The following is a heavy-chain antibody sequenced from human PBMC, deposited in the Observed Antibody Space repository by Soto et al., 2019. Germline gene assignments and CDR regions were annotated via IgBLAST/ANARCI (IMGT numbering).Heavy chain of an antibody. J-gene: IGHJ6*02. CDR3: AGHFPRRLAPAADYYYYCGMDV. Sequence: PGESLKTSCKGSGYSFTSYWIGWVRQMPGKGLELMGIIYPGDSDTRYSPSFQGQVTISADKSISTAYLQWSSLKASDTAMYYCAGHFPRRLAPAADYYYYCGMDVWGQGTRVTVSS. D-gene: IGHD6-25*01. V-gene: IGHV5-51*01. CDR2: IYPGDSDT. CDR1: GYSFTSYW.